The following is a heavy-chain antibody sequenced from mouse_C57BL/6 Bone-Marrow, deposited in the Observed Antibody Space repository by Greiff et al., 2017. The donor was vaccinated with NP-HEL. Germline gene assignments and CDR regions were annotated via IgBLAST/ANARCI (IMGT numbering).Heavy chain of an antibody. CDR2: IRSKSNNYAT. CDR3: VRQGFHYFDY. Sequence: EVQLVESGGGLVQPKGSLKLSCAASGFSFNTYAMNWVRQAPGKGLEWVARIRSKSNNYATYYADSVKDRFTISRDDSESMLYLQMNNLKTEDTAMYYCVRQGFHYFDYWGQGTTLTVSS. CDR1: GFSFNTYA. J-gene: IGHJ2*01. V-gene: IGHV10-1*01.